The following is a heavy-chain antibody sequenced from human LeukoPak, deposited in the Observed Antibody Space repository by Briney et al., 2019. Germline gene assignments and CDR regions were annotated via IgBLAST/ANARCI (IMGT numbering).Heavy chain of an antibody. CDR2: ISGSGGNT. V-gene: IGHV3-23*01. CDR1: GFTFSSYS. D-gene: IGHD6-13*01. Sequence: GGSLRLSCAASGFTFSSYSMNWVRQAPGKGLEWVSAISGSGGNTYYADSVKGRFTISRDNSKNTLYLEMNSLRAEDTAVYSCAKGNQKYSSSAMDVWGQGITVTVSS. CDR3: AKGNQKYSSSAMDV. J-gene: IGHJ6*02.